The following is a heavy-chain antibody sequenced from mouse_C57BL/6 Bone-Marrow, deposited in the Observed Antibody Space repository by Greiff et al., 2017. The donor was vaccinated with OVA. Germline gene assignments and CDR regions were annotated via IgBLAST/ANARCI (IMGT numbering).Heavy chain of an antibody. CDR3: TRGHYGSSPFAY. Sequence: EVQGVESGEGLVKPGGSLKLSCAASGFTFSSYAMSWVRQTPEKRLEWVAYISSGGDYIYYADTVKGRFTISRDNARNTLYLQMSSLKSEDTAMYYCTRGHYGSSPFAYWGQGTLVTVSA. D-gene: IGHD1-1*01. V-gene: IGHV5-9-1*02. CDR2: ISSGGDYI. CDR1: GFTFSSYA. J-gene: IGHJ3*01.